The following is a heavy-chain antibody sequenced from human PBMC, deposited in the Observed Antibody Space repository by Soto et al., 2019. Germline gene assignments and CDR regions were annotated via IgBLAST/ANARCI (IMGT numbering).Heavy chain of an antibody. CDR3: ARQAYDSSGYDDY. J-gene: IGHJ4*02. CDR1: GGTFSSYT. Sequence: QVQLVQSGAEVKKPGSSVKVSCKASGGTFSSYTISWVRRAPGQGLEWMGRIIPILGIANYAQKFQGRVTITADKSTSTAYMELSSLRSEDTAVYYCARQAYDSSGYDDYWGQGTLVTVSS. CDR2: IIPILGIA. V-gene: IGHV1-69*02. D-gene: IGHD3-22*01.